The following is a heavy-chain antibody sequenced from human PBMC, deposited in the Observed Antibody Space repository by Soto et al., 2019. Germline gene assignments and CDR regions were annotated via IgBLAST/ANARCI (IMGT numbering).Heavy chain of an antibody. CDR2: ISAYNGNT. CDR1: GYTFTSYG. J-gene: IGHJ4*02. V-gene: IGHV1-18*01. D-gene: IGHD2-2*01. CDR3: AGGASEGYCSSTSCSSWDY. Sequence: QVQLVQSGAEVKKPGASVKVSCKASGYTFTSYGISWVRQAPGQGLEWMGWISAYNGNTNYAQKLQGRVTMTTDTPTSTASMALRSLRFEAAAVYDCAGGASEGYCSSTSCSSWDYWGQGTLVTVSS.